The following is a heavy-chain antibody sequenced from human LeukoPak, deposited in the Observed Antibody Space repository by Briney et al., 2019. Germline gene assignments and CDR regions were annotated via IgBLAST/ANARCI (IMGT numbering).Heavy chain of an antibody. V-gene: IGHV4-59*12. D-gene: IGHD3-22*01. CDR2: IYYSGST. Sequence: SETLSLTCTVSGGSISSYYWTWIRQPPGKGLEWIGSIYYSGSTYYNPSLKSRVTISVDTSKNQFSLKLSSVTAADTAVYYCARVPYYDSSGYYYAAYYFDYWGQGTLVTVSS. CDR1: GGSISSYY. CDR3: ARVPYYDSSGYYYAAYYFDY. J-gene: IGHJ4*02.